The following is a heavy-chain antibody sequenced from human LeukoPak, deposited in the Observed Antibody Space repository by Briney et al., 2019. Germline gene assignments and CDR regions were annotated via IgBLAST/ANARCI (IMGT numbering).Heavy chain of an antibody. D-gene: IGHD6-6*01. CDR2: IYYSGST. Sequence: PSETLSLTCTVPGGSISSYYWSWIRQPPGKGLEWIGYIYYSGSTNYNPSLKSRVTISVDTSKNQFSLKLSSVTAADTAVYYCARDSSSYGGMDVWGKGTTVTVSS. J-gene: IGHJ6*03. CDR1: GGSISSYY. CDR3: ARDSSSYGGMDV. V-gene: IGHV4-59*01.